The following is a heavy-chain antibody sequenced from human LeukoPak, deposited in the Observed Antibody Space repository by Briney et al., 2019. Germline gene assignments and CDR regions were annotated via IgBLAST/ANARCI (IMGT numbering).Heavy chain of an antibody. CDR2: MNQDGSER. Sequence: QPGGSLRLSCAASGFSFTDYWMSWVRQAPGKGLEWVANMNQDGSERYYVASVTGRFTISRDNAKNSLFLQMHSLRAEDTAVYYCASLVNSGQYWLFDYWGQGALVTVSS. V-gene: IGHV3-7*02. J-gene: IGHJ4*02. CDR1: GFSFTDYW. D-gene: IGHD3-22*01. CDR3: ASLVNSGQYWLFDY.